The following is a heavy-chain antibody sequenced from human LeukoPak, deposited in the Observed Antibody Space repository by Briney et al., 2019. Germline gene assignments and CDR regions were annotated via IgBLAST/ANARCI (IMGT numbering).Heavy chain of an antibody. V-gene: IGHV4-38-2*02. CDR3: ARVWDEAPLADY. CDR2: IYHSGST. CDR1: GYSISSGYY. D-gene: IGHD3-16*01. J-gene: IGHJ4*02. Sequence: SETLSLTCTVSGYSISSGYYWGWIRQPPGKGLEWIGSIYHSGSTYYNPSLKSRVTISVDTSKNQFSLKLSSVTAADTAVYYCARVWDEAPLADYWGQGTLVTVSS.